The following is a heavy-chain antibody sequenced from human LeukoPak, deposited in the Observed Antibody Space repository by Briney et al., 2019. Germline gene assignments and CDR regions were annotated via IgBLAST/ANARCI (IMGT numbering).Heavy chain of an antibody. CDR1: GFTSDDYA. D-gene: IGHD2-2*01. V-gene: IGHV3-7*01. J-gene: IGHJ6*03. Sequence: HPRGCLRLSCAASGFTSDDYAMYSVPQTPGRGRERVANIKKDGSEKSYVHSVRVRFTTSRDNAKNSLYLQMNSLRAEDTAVFYGERDWGGYCSSTSCYSHMDVWGKGTTVTVSS. CDR3: ERDWGGYCSSTSCYSHMDV. CDR2: IKKDGSEK.